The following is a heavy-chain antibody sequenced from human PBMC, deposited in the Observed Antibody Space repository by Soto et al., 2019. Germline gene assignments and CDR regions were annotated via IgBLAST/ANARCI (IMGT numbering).Heavy chain of an antibody. CDR1: GGSFSGYY. CDR2: INPTGGT. J-gene: IGHJ4*02. Sequence: TSETLSLTCAVYGGSFSGYYWSWVRQSPGKGLEWIGEINPTGGTNYNPSLKSRVTISVDTSKDQFSLQLSSVTAADTAVYYCARTRATPASRNLDYWGQGTLVTVS. V-gene: IGHV4-34*01. CDR3: ARTRATPASRNLDY. D-gene: IGHD1-1*01.